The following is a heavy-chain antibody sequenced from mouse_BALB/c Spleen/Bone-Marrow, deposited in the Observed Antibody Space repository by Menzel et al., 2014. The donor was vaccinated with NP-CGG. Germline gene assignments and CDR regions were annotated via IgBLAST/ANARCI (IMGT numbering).Heavy chain of an antibody. CDR2: INPSTGYT. J-gene: IGHJ4*01. D-gene: IGHD2-4*01. Sequence: VQLQQSGAELAKPGASVKMSCKASGYNFISYWMHWVKQRPGQGLEWIGYINPSTGYTEYNQKFKDKATLTADKSSSKAYMQLSSLTSEDSAVYHCARNYDYDGGYYAMDYWGQGTSVTVSS. CDR3: ARNYDYDGGYYAMDY. CDR1: GYNFISYW. V-gene: IGHV1-7*01.